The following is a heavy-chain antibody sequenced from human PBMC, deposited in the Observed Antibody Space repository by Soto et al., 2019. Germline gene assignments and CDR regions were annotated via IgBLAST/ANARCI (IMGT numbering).Heavy chain of an antibody. Sequence: PGGSLRLSCAASGFTFSSYAMSWVRQAPGKGLEWVSAISGSGGSTYYADTVKGRFTISRDNSKNTLYLQMNSLRAEDTAVYYCAKTHPYCGGDCYSYYFDYWGRGTLVTVSS. CDR3: AKTHPYCGGDCYSYYFDY. D-gene: IGHD2-21*02. V-gene: IGHV3-23*01. CDR2: ISGSGGST. CDR1: GFTFSSYA. J-gene: IGHJ4*02.